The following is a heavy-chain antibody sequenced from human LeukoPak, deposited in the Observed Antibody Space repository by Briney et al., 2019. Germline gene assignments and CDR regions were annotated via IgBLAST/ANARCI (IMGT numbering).Heavy chain of an antibody. J-gene: IGHJ2*01. V-gene: IGHV4-39*01. Sequence: RPSETLSLTCTVSGGSISSSSYYWGWIRQPPGKGLEWIGSFYYSGSTYYNPSLKSRVTISVDTSKNQFSLKLSSVTAADTAVYYCARQYSDILTGYHRGELYWYFDLWGRGTLVTVSS. CDR1: GGSISSSSYY. D-gene: IGHD3-9*01. CDR3: ARQYSDILTGYHRGELYWYFDL. CDR2: FYYSGST.